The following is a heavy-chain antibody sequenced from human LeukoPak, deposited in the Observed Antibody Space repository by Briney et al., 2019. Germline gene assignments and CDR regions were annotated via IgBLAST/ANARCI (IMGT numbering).Heavy chain of an antibody. D-gene: IGHD6-19*01. J-gene: IGHJ4*02. V-gene: IGHV3-64*02. CDR3: ARGVAISSSGWYDTFDY. CDR1: GFTFSSYS. Sequence: GGSLRLSCAASGFTFSSYSMNWVRQAPGKGLEFVSVISTNGDRTYYADSVKGRFTISRDNSKNTLYLQMGSLRADDMAVYYCARGVAISSSGWYDTFDYWGQGTLVTVSS. CDR2: ISTNGDRT.